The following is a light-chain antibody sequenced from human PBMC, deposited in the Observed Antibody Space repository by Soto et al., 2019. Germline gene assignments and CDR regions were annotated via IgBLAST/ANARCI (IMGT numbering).Light chain of an antibody. V-gene: IGKV4-1*01. CDR2: WAS. CDR3: QQYSSPPQVT. CDR1: QSLLHSSNNKNY. Sequence: DIVLTQSPDSLAVSLGERATINCKSSQSLLHSSNNKNYLAWYQQKPGQPPKLLIFWASTRESGVPDRFSGSGSGTDFTLSISSLQAEDVAVYYCQQYSSPPQVTFGGGTKVEIK. J-gene: IGKJ4*01.